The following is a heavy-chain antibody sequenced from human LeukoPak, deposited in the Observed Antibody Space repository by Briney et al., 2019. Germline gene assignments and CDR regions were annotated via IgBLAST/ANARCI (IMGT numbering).Heavy chain of an antibody. CDR1: GFTFSNYA. CDR3: AKRYSSSWYIDY. D-gene: IGHD6-13*01. CDR2: ISGSGGFT. J-gene: IGHJ4*02. Sequence: GGSLRLSCAASGFTFSNYAMSWVRQAPGKGLEWVSVISGSGGFTYHAESVKGRFTISRDNSKNTLYLQMNSLRAEDTAVYYCAKRYSSSWYIDYWGQGTLVTVSS. V-gene: IGHV3-23*01.